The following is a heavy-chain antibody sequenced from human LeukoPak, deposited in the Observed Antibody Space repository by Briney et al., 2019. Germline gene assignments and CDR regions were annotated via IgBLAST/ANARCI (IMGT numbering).Heavy chain of an antibody. CDR3: ARGEVLQAPYNWFDP. V-gene: IGHV1-69*13. CDR1: GGTFSSYA. J-gene: IGHJ5*02. CDR2: IIPIFGTA. Sequence: SVTVSCTASGGTFSSYAISWVRQAPGQGLEWMGGIIPIFGTANYAQKFQGRVTITADESTSTAYMELSSLRSEDTAVYYCARGEVLQAPYNWFDPWGQGTLVTVSS.